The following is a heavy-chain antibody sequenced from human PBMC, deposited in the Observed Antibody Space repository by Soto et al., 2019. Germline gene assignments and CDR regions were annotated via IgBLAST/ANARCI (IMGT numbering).Heavy chain of an antibody. Sequence: QVQLRESGPGLVKPSQTLSLTCTVSGGSIRSGGYNWSWIHQLPGKGLEWIGYIFHTGNTYYNPSLKSRVTISVDTSQNQFSLRLSSVTAADTALYYCARDLGKLITPAQWGQGVLVPVSS. CDR2: IFHTGNT. J-gene: IGHJ1*01. V-gene: IGHV4-31*03. CDR3: ARDLGKLITPAQ. D-gene: IGHD7-27*01. CDR1: GGSIRSGGYN.